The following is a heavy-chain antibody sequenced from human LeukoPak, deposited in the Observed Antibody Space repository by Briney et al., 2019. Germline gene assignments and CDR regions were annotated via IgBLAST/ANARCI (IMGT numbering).Heavy chain of an antibody. V-gene: IGHV4-34*01. CDR1: GVSFCGFY. Sequence: PSETLSLNCAVWGVSFCGFYWSWLRPPPGKGLEGMGKINHSRSTNYNPPQKWRATISVDTSKTQFSLKLSSVTAADTAVYYCARGPRGFVVVPAAIKGAGAFDIWGQGTMVTVSS. CDR2: INHSRST. D-gene: IGHD2-2*02. CDR3: ARGPRGFVVVPAAIKGAGAFDI. J-gene: IGHJ3*02.